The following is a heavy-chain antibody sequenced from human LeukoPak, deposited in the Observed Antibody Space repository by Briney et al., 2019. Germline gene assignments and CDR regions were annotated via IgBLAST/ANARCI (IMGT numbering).Heavy chain of an antibody. D-gene: IGHD3-10*01. Sequence: PSQTLSLTCTVSGGSISSGDYYWSWIRQPPGKGLEWIGYIYYSGSTYYNPSLKSRVTISVDTSRNQFSLKLSSVTAADTAVYYCARVMGLGEPYGMDVWGQGTTVTVSS. CDR3: ARVMGLGEPYGMDV. V-gene: IGHV4-30-4*01. CDR2: IYYSGST. J-gene: IGHJ6*02. CDR1: GGSISSGDYY.